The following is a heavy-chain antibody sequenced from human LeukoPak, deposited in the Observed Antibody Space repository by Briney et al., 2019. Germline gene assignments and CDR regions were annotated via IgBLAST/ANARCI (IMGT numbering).Heavy chain of an antibody. CDR1: GFMFSTSW. Sequence: GGSLRLSCVASGFMFSTSWMTWVRQTPGKGLEWVGNIGPDESERTFVDSLRGRFTVSRDNAENSLYLQVNGLRAEDTAVYYCAASISYGGGGAPDLYWGQGTLVTVSS. V-gene: IGHV3-7*01. CDR2: IGPDESER. D-gene: IGHD2-21*01. J-gene: IGHJ4*02. CDR3: AASISYGGGGAPDLY.